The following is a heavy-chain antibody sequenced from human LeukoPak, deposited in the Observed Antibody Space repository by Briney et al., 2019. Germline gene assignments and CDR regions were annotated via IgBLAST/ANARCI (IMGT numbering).Heavy chain of an antibody. D-gene: IGHD4-17*01. CDR2: IIPIFGTA. V-gene: IGHV1-69*13. J-gene: IGHJ4*02. CDR3: ARDPNDYGDYDSPLGV. Sequence: GASVRVSCKASGGTFSNYAISWVRQAPGQGLEWMGGIIPIFGTANYAQKFQGRVTITADESTSTAYMELSSLRFEDTAVYYCARDPNDYGDYDSPLGVWGQGTLVTVSS. CDR1: GGTFSNYA.